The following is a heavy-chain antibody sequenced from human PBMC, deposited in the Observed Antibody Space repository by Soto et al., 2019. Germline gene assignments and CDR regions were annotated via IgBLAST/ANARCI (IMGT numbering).Heavy chain of an antibody. CDR2: IWYEGTHK. CDR1: DFAFSNYG. CDR3: VRGGSCRGGSCYPNLDFYGDYEGFDY. V-gene: IGHV3-33*01. J-gene: IGHJ4*02. Sequence: QVQLVESGGGVVQPGGSLRLSCVASDFAFSNYGMHWVRQAPGKGLEWVALIWYEGTHKYYGDYVKGRFTVSRDNSKKTLYLQMNSLRADGTGVYYCVRGGSCRGGSCYPNLDFYGDYEGFDYWGQGTLVTVSS. D-gene: IGHD2-15*01.